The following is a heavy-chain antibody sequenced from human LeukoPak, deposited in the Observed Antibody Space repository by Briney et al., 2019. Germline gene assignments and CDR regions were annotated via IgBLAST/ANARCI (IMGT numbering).Heavy chain of an antibody. D-gene: IGHD4-17*01. CDR1: GFTFSDYY. J-gene: IGHJ5*02. CDR3: AKFSYGDYVA. V-gene: IGHV3-11*04. Sequence: PGGSLRLSCAASGFTFSDYYMSWIRQAPGKGLEWVSYISSTGTTIYYADSVKGRFTISRDNSKNTLSLQMNSLRPDDTAVYYCAKFSYGDYVAWGQGTLVIVSS. CDR2: ISSTGTTI.